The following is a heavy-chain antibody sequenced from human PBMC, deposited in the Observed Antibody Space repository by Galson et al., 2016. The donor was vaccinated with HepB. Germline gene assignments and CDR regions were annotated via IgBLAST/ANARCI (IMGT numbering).Heavy chain of an antibody. Sequence: SLRLSCAASGFTFSDYWMSWVRQAPGKGPEWVANIKEDGDEIYYADSVKGRFTISRDNAQNSLYLQMNSLRAEDTAVYYCARDARKTLQDAFDIWGQGTMVTVSS. V-gene: IGHV3-7*01. CDR1: GFTFSDYW. J-gene: IGHJ3*02. CDR3: ARDARKTLQDAFDI. CDR2: IKEDGDEI.